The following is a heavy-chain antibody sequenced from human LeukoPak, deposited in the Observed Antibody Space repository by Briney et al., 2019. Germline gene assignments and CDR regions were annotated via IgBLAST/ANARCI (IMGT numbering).Heavy chain of an antibody. J-gene: IGHJ1*01. CDR2: IYTSGST. V-gene: IGHV4-4*07. CDR3: ARAQDYYDIKACFQH. CDR1: GGSISSYY. Sequence: PSETLSLTCTVSGGSISSYYWSWIRQPAGKGLEWIGRIYTSGSTNYNPSLKSRVTMSVDTSKNQFSLKLSSVTAADTAVYYCARAQDYYDIKACFQHWGQGTLVTVSS. D-gene: IGHD3-22*01.